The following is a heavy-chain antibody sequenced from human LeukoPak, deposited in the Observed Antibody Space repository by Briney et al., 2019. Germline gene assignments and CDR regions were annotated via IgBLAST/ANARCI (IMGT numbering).Heavy chain of an antibody. Sequence: SQTLSPTCTVSGGSISSSSFYWGWIRQPPGKGLEWIGSVYYSGNTYYNASLKSRVTISIDTARNEFSLKLSSVTAADTAVYYCARLGYSFGTYTDYWGPGTLVTVSS. CDR1: GGSISSSSFY. CDR2: VYYSGNT. CDR3: ARLGYSFGTYTDY. J-gene: IGHJ4*02. D-gene: IGHD5-18*01. V-gene: IGHV4-39*01.